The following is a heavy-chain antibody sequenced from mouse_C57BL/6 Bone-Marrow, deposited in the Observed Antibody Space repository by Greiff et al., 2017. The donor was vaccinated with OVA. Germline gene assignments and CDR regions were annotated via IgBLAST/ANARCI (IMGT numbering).Heavy chain of an antibody. J-gene: IGHJ2*01. CDR2: INPGSGGT. D-gene: IGHD1-1*01. V-gene: IGHV1-54*01. Sequence: VQLQQSGAELVRPGTSVKVSCKASGYAFTHSLIEWVKQRPGKGLEWIGVINPGSGGTNYNEKFKGKATLTADKSSSTAYLQLSSLTSEDSAVYFCARAPPTITPVASPFDYWGEGTTLTVSS. CDR3: ARAPPTITPVASPFDY. CDR1: GYAFTHSL.